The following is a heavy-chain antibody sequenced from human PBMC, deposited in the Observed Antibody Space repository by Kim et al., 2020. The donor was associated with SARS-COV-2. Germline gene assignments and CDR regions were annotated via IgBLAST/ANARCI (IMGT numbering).Heavy chain of an antibody. Sequence: SETLSLTCTVSGGSISSYYWSWIRQPPGKGLEWIGYIYYSGSTNYNPSLKSRVTISVDTSKNQFSLKLSSVTAADTAVYYCARHGVGNTYYDFWSGSFDPWGQGTLVTVSS. CDR2: IYYSGST. CDR1: GGSISSYY. V-gene: IGHV4-59*08. J-gene: IGHJ5*02. CDR3: ARHGVGNTYYDFWSGSFDP. D-gene: IGHD3-3*01.